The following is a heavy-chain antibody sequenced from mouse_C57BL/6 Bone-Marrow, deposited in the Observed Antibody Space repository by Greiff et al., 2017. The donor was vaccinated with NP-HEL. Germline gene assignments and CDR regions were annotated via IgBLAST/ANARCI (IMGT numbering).Heavy chain of an antibody. V-gene: IGHV1-7*01. J-gene: IGHJ2*01. CDR3: ARTAQATRGYFDY. D-gene: IGHD3-2*02. CDR2: INPSSGYT. Sequence: QVQLQQSGAELAKPGASVKLSCKASGYTFTSYWMHWVKQRPGQGLEWIGYINPSSGYTKYNQKFKDKATLTADKSSSTAYMQLSSLTYEDSAVYYCARTAQATRGYFDYWGQGTTRTVSS. CDR1: GYTFTSYW.